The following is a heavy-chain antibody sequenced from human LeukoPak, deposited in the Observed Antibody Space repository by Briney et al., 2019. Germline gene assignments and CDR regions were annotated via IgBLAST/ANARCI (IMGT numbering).Heavy chain of an antibody. CDR3: ARDILTDDAFDI. J-gene: IGHJ3*02. CDR1: GYTFTGYF. V-gene: IGHV1-2*02. CDR2: INPNSGGT. Sequence: ASVTVSCKASGYTFTGYFMHWVRQAPGQGLEWMGWINPNSGGTNYQGSVTMTRDTSISTAYMELSRLTSDDTAVYYCARDILTDDAFDIWGQGTMVTVSS. D-gene: IGHD7-27*01.